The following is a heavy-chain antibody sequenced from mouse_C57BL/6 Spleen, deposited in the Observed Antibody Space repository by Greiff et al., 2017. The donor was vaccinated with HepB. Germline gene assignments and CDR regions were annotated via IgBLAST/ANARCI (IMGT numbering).Heavy chain of an antibody. V-gene: IGHV5-16*01. CDR3: ARDRPYYAMDY. J-gene: IGHJ4*01. Sequence: EVKLVESEGGLVQPGSSMKLSCTASGFTFSDYYMAWVRQVPEKGLEWVANINYDGSSTYYLDSLKSRFIISRDNAKNILYLQMSSLKSEDKATYDCARDRPYYAMDYWGQGTSVTVSS. CDR1: GFTFSDYY. CDR2: INYDGSST.